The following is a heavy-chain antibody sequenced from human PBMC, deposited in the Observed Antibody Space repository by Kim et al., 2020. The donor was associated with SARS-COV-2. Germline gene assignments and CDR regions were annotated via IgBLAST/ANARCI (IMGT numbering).Heavy chain of an antibody. CDR2: INHKGGT. Sequence: SETLSLTCVVYGGPFSDYFWSWIRQPPGKGLEWIGGINHKGGTNYNPSLKSRVTISVDTPKKQFSLKVSSVTAADTAVYYCARLPSSRGKWRNYNYSGMDVWGQGTTVIVSS. D-gene: IGHD2-2*01. CDR1: GGPFSDYF. J-gene: IGHJ6*02. V-gene: IGHV4-34*01. CDR3: ARLPSSRGKWRNYNYSGMDV.